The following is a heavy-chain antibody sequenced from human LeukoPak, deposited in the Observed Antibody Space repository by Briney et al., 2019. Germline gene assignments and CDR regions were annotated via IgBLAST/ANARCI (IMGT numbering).Heavy chain of an antibody. J-gene: IGHJ4*02. CDR1: GGTFSSYA. V-gene: IGHV1-69*04. CDR2: IIPILGIA. CDR3: ARAPWSHGDYFDY. D-gene: IGHD4-17*01. Sequence: SVKVSCKASGGTFSSYAISWVRQAPGQGLEWMGRIIPILGIANYAQKFQGRVTITAGKSTSTAYMELSSLRSEDTAVYYCARAPWSHGDYFDYWGQGTLVTVSS.